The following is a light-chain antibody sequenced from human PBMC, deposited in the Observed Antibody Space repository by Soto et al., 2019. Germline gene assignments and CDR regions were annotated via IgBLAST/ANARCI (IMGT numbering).Light chain of an antibody. CDR1: PGISNY. Sequence: DIQMTQSPSSLSASVGDRVTITCRASPGISNYLAWYQQKPGKVPKLLIYAASTFQSVVTSRFSGSGSGTDFTLTISSLQPEDVAKYYCQNYNSAQWTFGQGTKVEIK. CDR3: QNYNSAQWT. CDR2: AAS. J-gene: IGKJ1*01. V-gene: IGKV1-27*01.